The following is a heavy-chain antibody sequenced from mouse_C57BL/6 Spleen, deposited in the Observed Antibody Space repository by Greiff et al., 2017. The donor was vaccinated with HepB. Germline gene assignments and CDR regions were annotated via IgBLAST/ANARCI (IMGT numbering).Heavy chain of an antibody. CDR3: ARTHER. J-gene: IGHJ2*01. CDR2: INPSSGYP. Sequence: VQLQQSGAELARPGASVKMSCKASGYTFTSYTMHWVNQRPGQGLDWIGYINPSSGYPKYNQKFKDKATLTEDKSSSTANLQLSSLTSEDAAVYYCARTHERWGQGTTLTVSS. CDR1: GYTFTSYT. V-gene: IGHV1-4*01.